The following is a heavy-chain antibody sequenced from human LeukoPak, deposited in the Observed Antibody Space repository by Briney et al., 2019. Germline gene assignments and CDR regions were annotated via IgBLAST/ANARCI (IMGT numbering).Heavy chain of an antibody. CDR1: GFSFDSFA. V-gene: IGHV3-23*01. Sequence: GGSLRLSCAASGFSFDSFAMTWVRQAPGKGLEWVSGISGSGGSTYYADSVKGRFTISRDNFKNTVHLQMNSLRAEDTAVYYCARAPHYTVTTVDYFDYWGQGTLVTLSS. J-gene: IGHJ4*02. CDR2: ISGSGGST. D-gene: IGHD4-17*01. CDR3: ARAPHYTVTTVDYFDY.